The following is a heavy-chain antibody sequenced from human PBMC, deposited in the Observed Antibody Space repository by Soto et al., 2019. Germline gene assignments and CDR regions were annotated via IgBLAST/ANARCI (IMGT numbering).Heavy chain of an antibody. CDR2: ISGSGGST. J-gene: IGHJ4*02. D-gene: IGHD3-22*01. Sequence: GGSLRLSCAASGFTFSSYAMSWVRQAPGKELEWVSAISGSGGSTYYADSVKGRFTISRDNSKNTLYLQMNSLRAEDTAVYYCAKDYIDLNFYYYDSSGYYDYWGQGTLVTVSS. V-gene: IGHV3-23*01. CDR3: AKDYIDLNFYYYDSSGYYDY. CDR1: GFTFSSYA.